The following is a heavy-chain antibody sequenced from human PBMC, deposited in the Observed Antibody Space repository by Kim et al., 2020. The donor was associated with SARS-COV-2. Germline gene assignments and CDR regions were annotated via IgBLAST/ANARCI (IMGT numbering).Heavy chain of an antibody. Sequence: SETLSLTCTVSGGSISSSSYYWGWIRQPPGKGLEWIGSIYYSGSTYYNPSLKSRVTISVDTSKNQFSLKLSSVTAADTAVYYCARVRLRSSCFDYWGQGTLVTVSS. V-gene: IGHV4-39*07. CDR2: IYYSGST. D-gene: IGHD6-13*01. CDR1: GGSISSSSYY. J-gene: IGHJ4*02. CDR3: ARVRLRSSCFDY.